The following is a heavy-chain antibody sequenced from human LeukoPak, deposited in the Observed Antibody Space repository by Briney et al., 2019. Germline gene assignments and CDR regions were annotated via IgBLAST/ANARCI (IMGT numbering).Heavy chain of an antibody. CDR2: IFYSGST. D-gene: IGHD3-22*01. CDR1: GGSISSYY. CDR3: ARGGYYDSSGYYYHFDY. Sequence: SETLSLTCTVSGGSISSYYWGWIRQPPGKGLEWIGYIFYSGSTNYNPSLKSRVTISVDTSKNQFSLKLSSVTAADTAVYYCARGGYYDSSGYYYHFDYWGQGTLVTVSS. V-gene: IGHV4-59*01. J-gene: IGHJ4*02.